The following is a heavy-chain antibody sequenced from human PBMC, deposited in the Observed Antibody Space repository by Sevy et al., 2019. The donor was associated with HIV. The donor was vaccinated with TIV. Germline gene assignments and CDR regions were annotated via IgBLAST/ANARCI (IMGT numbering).Heavy chain of an antibody. CDR1: GFTFSSYS. V-gene: IGHV3-7*01. J-gene: IGHJ5*02. CDR3: ATSGGET. Sequence: GGSLRLSCAASGFTFSSYSMNWIRQAPGKGLEWVANIKKDGSEKYYVDSVKGRFTISRDNAKNSLYLEMNTLRAEDTAVYYCATSGGETWGQGPLVTVSS. CDR2: IKKDGSEK. D-gene: IGHD3-16*01.